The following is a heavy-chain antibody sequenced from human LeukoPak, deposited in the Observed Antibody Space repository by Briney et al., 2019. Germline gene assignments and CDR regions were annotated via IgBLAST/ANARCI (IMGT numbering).Heavy chain of an antibody. V-gene: IGHV3-30-3*01. CDR1: GFTFSSYA. CDR2: ISYDGSDK. CDR3: AKDRPTYYYDSSGYPLI. Sequence: PGGSLRLSCAASGFTFSSYAMHWVRQAPGKGLEWVAVISYDGSDKYYADSVKGRFTISRDNSKNTLYLQMNSLRAEDTAVYYCAKDRPTYYYDSSGYPLIWGQGTMVTVSS. J-gene: IGHJ3*02. D-gene: IGHD3-22*01.